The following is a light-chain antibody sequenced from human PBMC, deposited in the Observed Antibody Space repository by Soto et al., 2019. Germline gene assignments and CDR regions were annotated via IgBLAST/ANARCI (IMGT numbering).Light chain of an antibody. CDR1: GSNIGRNS. V-gene: IGLV1-44*01. CDR3: AAWDDSVNGVV. Sequence: QSVLTQPPSASGTPGQRVNISCSGGGSNIGRNSVSWYQQVAGTAPRFLIYSNSQRPSGVPDRFSGSRSGTSASLAISGLQSEDEADYYCAAWDDSVNGVVIGGGTQLTVL. CDR2: SNS. J-gene: IGLJ2*01.